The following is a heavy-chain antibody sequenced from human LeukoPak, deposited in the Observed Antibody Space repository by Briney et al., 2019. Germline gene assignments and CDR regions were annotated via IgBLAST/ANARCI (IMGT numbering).Heavy chain of an antibody. CDR1: GFTFSSYW. V-gene: IGHV3-7*01. CDR2: IKQDGSEK. Sequence: GGSLRLSCAASGFTFSSYWMSWVRQAPGKGLEWVANIKQDGSEKYYVDSVKGRFTISRDNAKNSLYLQMNSLRAEDTAVYYCARPAFGGSGSYKLWYFDLWGRGTLVTVSS. J-gene: IGHJ2*01. D-gene: IGHD3-10*01. CDR3: ARPAFGGSGSYKLWYFDL.